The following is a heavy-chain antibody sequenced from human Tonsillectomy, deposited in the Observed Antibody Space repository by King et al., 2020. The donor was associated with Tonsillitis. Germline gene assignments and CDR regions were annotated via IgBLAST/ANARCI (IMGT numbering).Heavy chain of an antibody. Sequence: VQLVESGGGLVQPGGALKLSCAASGFTFSGSAMHWVRQASGKGLEWVGRIRSKANNYATTYAASVEGRLTISRDDSKNTAYLQMNSLKTEDTAGYYCAAWGGIGDYGATFDYWGQGALVTVSS. V-gene: IGHV3-73*02. J-gene: IGHJ4*02. D-gene: IGHD4-17*01. CDR3: AAWGGIGDYGATFDY. CDR1: GFTFSGSA. CDR2: IRSKANNYAT.